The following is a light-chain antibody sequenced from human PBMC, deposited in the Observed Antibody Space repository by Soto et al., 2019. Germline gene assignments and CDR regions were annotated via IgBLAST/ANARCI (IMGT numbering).Light chain of an antibody. V-gene: IGKV3-11*01. Sequence: EIVLTQSPATLSLSPGERATLSCRASQSISRYLAWYQQKPGQAPRLLIYDASNSATGIPARFSGSGSGTDFTLTISSLEPEDFAVYYCQQRSDRPPLTFGGGTKVEIK. CDR3: QQRSDRPPLT. CDR2: DAS. J-gene: IGKJ4*01. CDR1: QSISRY.